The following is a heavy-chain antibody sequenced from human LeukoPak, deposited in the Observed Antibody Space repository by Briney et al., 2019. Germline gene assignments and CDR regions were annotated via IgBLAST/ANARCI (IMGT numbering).Heavy chain of an antibody. D-gene: IGHD6-13*01. J-gene: IGHJ5*02. V-gene: IGHV1-24*01. CDR2: FDPEAGET. CDR1: GYTVPELS. Sequence: ASVRVSCNVSGYTVPELSMNWVRQAPGKGLEWMAGFDPEAGETIYAQKFKGRFTMTEDSSINIAYMELSSLRSEDTAVYYCTTVLYSSNLAWFDPWGQGTLVTVSS. CDR3: TTVLYSSNLAWFDP.